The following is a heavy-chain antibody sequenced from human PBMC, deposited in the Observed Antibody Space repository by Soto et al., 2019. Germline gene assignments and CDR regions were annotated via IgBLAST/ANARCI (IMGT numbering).Heavy chain of an antibody. CDR1: GFTFSNAW. D-gene: IGHD3-3*01. V-gene: IGHV3-15*07. CDR3: TTRRKDFWSGYEDDY. J-gene: IGHJ4*02. Sequence: EVQLVESGGGLVKPGGSLRLSCAASGFTFSNAWMNWVRQAPGKGLEWVGRSKSKTDGGTTDYAAPVKGRFTISRDDSKNTLYLQMNSLKTEDTAVYYCTTRRKDFWSGYEDDYWGQGTLVTVSS. CDR2: SKSKTDGGTT.